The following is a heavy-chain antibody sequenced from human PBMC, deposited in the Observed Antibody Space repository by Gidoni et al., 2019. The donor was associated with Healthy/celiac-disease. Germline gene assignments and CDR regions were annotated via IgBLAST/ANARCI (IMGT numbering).Heavy chain of an antibody. CDR3: ARGPSGLDYYGMDV. CDR1: GFTVSSNY. CDR2: IYSGGST. Sequence: EVQLVESGGGLGQPGGSLSLSCAASGFTVSSNYMSWVRQAPGKGLEWVSVIYSGGSTYYADSVKGRFTISRDNSKNTLYLQMNSLRAEDTAVYYCARGPSGLDYYGMDVWGQGTTVTVSS. D-gene: IGHD3-22*01. V-gene: IGHV3-66*01. J-gene: IGHJ6*02.